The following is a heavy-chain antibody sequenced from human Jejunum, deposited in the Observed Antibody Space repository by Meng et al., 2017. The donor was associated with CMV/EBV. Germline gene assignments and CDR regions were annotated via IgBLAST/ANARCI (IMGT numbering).Heavy chain of an antibody. J-gene: IGHJ5*02. CDR3: ARCGVGGCHRGGGGFDP. Sequence: QRVEDGGDFAQPGRYSRLHCAACGFNFSDFYMRWVRQAPGKGLEWISYISSGITSTTYADFVKGRFTIFRDNAKNSLYLQMNSLRVEDTAMYYCARCGVGGCHRGGGGFDPWGQGTLVTVSS. V-gene: IGHV3-11*06. CDR2: ISSGITST. CDR1: GFNFSDFY. D-gene: IGHD2-15*01.